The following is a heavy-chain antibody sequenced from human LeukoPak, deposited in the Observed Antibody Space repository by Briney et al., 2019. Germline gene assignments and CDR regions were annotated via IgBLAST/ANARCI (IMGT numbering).Heavy chain of an antibody. CDR3: ARPTYTTSVLDY. J-gene: IGHJ4*02. D-gene: IGHD1-1*01. CDR1: GYTFTGYY. CDR2: INPNSGGT. Sequence: ASVKVSCKASGYTFTGYYMHWVRQAPGQGLEWMGWINPNSGGTNYAQKFQGRVTMTRDTSINTAYMELSRLRSDDTAMYYCARPTYTTSVLDYWGQGTLVTVSS. V-gene: IGHV1-2*02.